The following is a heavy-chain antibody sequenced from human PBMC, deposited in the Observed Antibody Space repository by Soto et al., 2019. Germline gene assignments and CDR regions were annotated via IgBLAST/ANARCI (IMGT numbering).Heavy chain of an antibody. CDR1: GGSISSGQNF. D-gene: IGHD1-26*01. CDR3: ARDTGTYPYYCDS. Sequence: QVQLQESGPGLVKPSQTLSLTCTVSGGSISSGQNFWNWLRQSPGKSLEWIGYIHHSGSTYYSPSRKSRLTISADTSKNQISLKLNSVTAADTAVYYCARDTGTYPYYCDSWGQGTLVTVSS. CDR2: IHHSGST. J-gene: IGHJ4*02. V-gene: IGHV4-30-4*08.